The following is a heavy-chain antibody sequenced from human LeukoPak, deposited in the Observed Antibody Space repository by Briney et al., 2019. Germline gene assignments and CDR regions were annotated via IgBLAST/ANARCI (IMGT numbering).Heavy chain of an antibody. Sequence: ASVKVSCKASGGTFSSYAISWVRQAPGQGLEWMGGIIPIFGTANYAQKFQGRVTITADESTSTAYMELSSLRSEDTAVYYCAITDQLGSRWPFFDYWGQGTLVTVSS. CDR1: GGTFSSYA. D-gene: IGHD4-23*01. CDR2: IIPIFGTA. V-gene: IGHV1-69*01. J-gene: IGHJ4*02. CDR3: AITDQLGSRWPFFDY.